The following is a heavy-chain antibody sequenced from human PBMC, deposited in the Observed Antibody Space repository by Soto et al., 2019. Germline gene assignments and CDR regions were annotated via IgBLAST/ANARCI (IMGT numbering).Heavy chain of an antibody. CDR2: IYYSGST. V-gene: IGHV4-31*03. CDR3: AGRPNFSGGWLFSFAFGN. J-gene: IGHJ3*02. CDR1: GGSISSGGYY. D-gene: IGHD2-15*01. Sequence: SETLSLTCTVSGGSISSGGYYWSWIRQHPGKGLEWIGYIYYSGSTYYNPSLKSRVTISVDTSKNQFSLKLSSVTAADTAVVYCAGRPNFSGGWLFSFAFGNWGQGTMVTVSS.